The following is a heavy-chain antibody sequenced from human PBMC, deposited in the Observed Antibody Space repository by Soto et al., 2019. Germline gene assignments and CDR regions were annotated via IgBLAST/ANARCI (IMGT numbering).Heavy chain of an antibody. CDR1: GGTFSSYA. V-gene: IGHV1-69*01. CDR2: IIPIFGTA. CDR3: AREPLRITMSGGAFDI. D-gene: IGHD3-10*02. Sequence: QVQLVQSGAEVKKPGSSVKVSCKASGGTFSSYAISWVRQAPGQGLEWVGGIIPIFGTANYAQKFQGRVTITADESTSTAYMELSSLRSEDTAVYYCAREPLRITMSGGAFDIWGQGTMVTVSS. J-gene: IGHJ3*02.